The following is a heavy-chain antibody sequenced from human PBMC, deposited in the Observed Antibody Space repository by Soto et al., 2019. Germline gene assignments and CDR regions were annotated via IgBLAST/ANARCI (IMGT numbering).Heavy chain of an antibody. CDR1: GFTFSDHH. J-gene: IGHJ4*02. D-gene: IGHD2-8*01. CDR2: ARNKANDYTT. CDR3: ARLMGKRFDL. Sequence: GGSLRLSCAASGFTFSDHHMDWIRQAPGKGLEWVGRARNKANDYTTAYAASVKGRFTISRDDSKNSLSLQMNSLKTEDTAVYFCARLMGKRFDLWGQGTLVTVSS. V-gene: IGHV3-72*01.